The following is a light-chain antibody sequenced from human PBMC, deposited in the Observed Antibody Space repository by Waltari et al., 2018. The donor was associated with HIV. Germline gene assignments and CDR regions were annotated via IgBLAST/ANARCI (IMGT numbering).Light chain of an antibody. CDR3: GTWDSSLSAVV. CDR2: ANK. CDR1: GSNMGNNY. Sequence: QSVLTQPPSVSAAPGQKVTISCSGSGSNMGNNYVSWYQQVPGKAPKVLIYANKKRPSGMLDRFSGSKSGTSATLGITGLQTGDEADYYCGTWDSSLSAVVFGGGTKLTVL. V-gene: IGLV1-51*01. J-gene: IGLJ2*01.